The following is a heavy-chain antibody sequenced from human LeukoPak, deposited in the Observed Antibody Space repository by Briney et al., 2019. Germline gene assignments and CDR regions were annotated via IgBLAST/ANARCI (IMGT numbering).Heavy chain of an antibody. CDR2: TYYTGSS. Sequence: SETLSLTCAVYGGSFSGYYWSWIRQPPGKGLEWIGYTYYTGSSDYNPSLKSRVIISVDMSKNQFSLKVKSVTAADTAVYYCVRGRDGYSTWGQGVLVTVSS. V-gene: IGHV4-59*01. J-gene: IGHJ1*01. D-gene: IGHD5-24*01. CDR3: VRGRDGYST. CDR1: GGSFSGYY.